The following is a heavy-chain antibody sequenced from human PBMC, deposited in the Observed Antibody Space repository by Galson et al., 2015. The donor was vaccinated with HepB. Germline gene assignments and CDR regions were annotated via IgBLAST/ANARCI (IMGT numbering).Heavy chain of an antibody. V-gene: IGHV3-7*03. CDR3: LQSETCRGGADY. CDR2: VNEDGSGN. CDR1: GFTFTNYW. Sequence: SLRLSCAASGFTFTNYWMSWVRQAPGKGLEWLANVNEDGSGNYYVDSVKGRFTMSRDNAKNSLHLQMNNLRAEDTAVYYCLQSETCRGGADYWGQGTLVTVSS. J-gene: IGHJ4*02. D-gene: IGHD3-10*01.